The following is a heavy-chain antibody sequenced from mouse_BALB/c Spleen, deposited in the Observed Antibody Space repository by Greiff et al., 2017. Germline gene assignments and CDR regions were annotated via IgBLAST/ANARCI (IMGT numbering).Heavy chain of an antibody. CDR2: IDPANGNT. CDR1: GFNIKDTY. D-gene: IGHD2-10*01. J-gene: IGHJ4*01. Sequence: EVQLQESGAELVKPGASVKLSCTASGFNIKDTYMHWVKQRPEQGLEWIGRIDPANGNTKYDPKFQGKATITADTSSNTAYLQLSSLTSEDTAVYYCARAYPHAMDYWGQGTSVTVSS. V-gene: IGHV14-3*02. CDR3: ARAYPHAMDY.